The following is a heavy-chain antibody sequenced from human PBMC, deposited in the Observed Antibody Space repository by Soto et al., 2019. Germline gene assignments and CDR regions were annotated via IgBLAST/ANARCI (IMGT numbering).Heavy chain of an antibody. Sequence: GGSLRLSCAASGFTFSSYAMSWVRQAPGKGLEWVSAISGSGGSTYYADSVKGRFTISRDNSKNTLYLQMNSLRAEDTAVYYCAKGLVVVVAATTPFDYWGQGTLVPVSS. J-gene: IGHJ4*02. CDR1: GFTFSSYA. V-gene: IGHV3-23*01. CDR3: AKGLVVVVAATTPFDY. D-gene: IGHD2-15*01. CDR2: ISGSGGST.